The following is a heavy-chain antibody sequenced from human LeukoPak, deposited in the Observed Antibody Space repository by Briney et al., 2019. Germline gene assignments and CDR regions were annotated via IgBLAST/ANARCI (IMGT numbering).Heavy chain of an antibody. Sequence: SETLSLTCAVYGGSFSGYYWSWIRQPPGKGLEWIGEINHSGSTKYNPSLKSRVTIPVDTSKNQFSLKLSSVTAADTAVYYCARDFRQFGWFDPWGQGTLVTVSS. V-gene: IGHV4-34*01. CDR3: ARDFRQFGWFDP. J-gene: IGHJ5*02. CDR1: GGSFSGYY. CDR2: INHSGST. D-gene: IGHD3-10*01.